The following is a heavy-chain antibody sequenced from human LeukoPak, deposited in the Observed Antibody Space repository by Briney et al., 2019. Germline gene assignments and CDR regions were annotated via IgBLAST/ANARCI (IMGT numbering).Heavy chain of an antibody. D-gene: IGHD4-17*01. J-gene: IGHJ4*02. CDR1: GGTLSSYG. V-gene: IGHV1-18*01. Sequence: ASVKVSCKASGGTLSSYGISWVRQAPGQGLEWMGWISAYNGNTNYAQRLQGRVTMTTDTSTSTAYMELRSLRSDDTAVYYCARDHGDYGAYYFDYWGQGALVTVSS. CDR2: ISAYNGNT. CDR3: ARDHGDYGAYYFDY.